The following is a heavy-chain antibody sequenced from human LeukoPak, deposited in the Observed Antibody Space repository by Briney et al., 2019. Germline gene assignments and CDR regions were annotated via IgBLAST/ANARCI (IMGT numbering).Heavy chain of an antibody. V-gene: IGHV4-38-2*02. J-gene: IGHJ5*02. CDR3: ARNSSSSSPPERYNWFDR. Sequence: SETLSLTCTVSGYSICTDYYWGWIRPPPGKGLEWIGSIYNSGSTYYNPSLKSRITISVDTSKNQFSLKLSSVTAADTAVYYCARNSSSSSPPERYNWFDRWGQGTLVTVSS. D-gene: IGHD6-6*01. CDR1: GYSICTDYY. CDR2: IYNSGST.